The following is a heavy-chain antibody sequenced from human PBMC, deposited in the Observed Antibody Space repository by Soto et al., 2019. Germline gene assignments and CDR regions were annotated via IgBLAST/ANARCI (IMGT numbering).Heavy chain of an antibody. CDR1: GFTFSSYS. V-gene: IGHV3-48*01. D-gene: IGHD2-2*01. J-gene: IGHJ6*03. CDR3: ASPVVPAAKDYYYYYMDV. CDR2: ISSSSSTI. Sequence: GGSLRLSCAASGFTFSSYSMNWVRQAPGKGLEWVSYISSSSSTIYYADSVKGRFTISRDNAKNSLYLQMNSLRAEDTAVYYCASPVVPAAKDYYYYYMDVWGKGTTVTVSS.